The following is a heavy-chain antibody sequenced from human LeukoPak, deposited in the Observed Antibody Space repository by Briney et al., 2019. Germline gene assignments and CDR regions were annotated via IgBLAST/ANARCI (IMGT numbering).Heavy chain of an antibody. J-gene: IGHJ3*01. CDR3: AKSTYYYDTFVNAFDL. Sequence: SETLSLTCTVSGGSVSSTHYWGWIRQPPAKGLEWIGSIYYGGSTYYNASLRSRVTTSVDTSKNQFSLKLSSVTAADTAVYYCAKSTYYYDTFVNAFDLWGQGTVVTVSS. CDR2: IYYGGST. D-gene: IGHD3-22*01. V-gene: IGHV4-39*07. CDR1: GGSVSSTHY.